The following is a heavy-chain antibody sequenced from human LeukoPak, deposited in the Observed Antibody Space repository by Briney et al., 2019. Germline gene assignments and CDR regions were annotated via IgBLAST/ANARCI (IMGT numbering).Heavy chain of an antibody. D-gene: IGHD5-18*01. Sequence: SETLSLTCTVSGGSISSYYWSWIRQPPGKGLEWTGYIYYSGSTNYNPSLKGRVTISVDTSKNQFSLKLSSVTAADTAVYYCARGSDTAMVPYYFDYWGQGTLVTVSS. J-gene: IGHJ4*02. CDR3: ARGSDTAMVPYYFDY. CDR1: GGSISSYY. V-gene: IGHV4-59*01. CDR2: IYYSGST.